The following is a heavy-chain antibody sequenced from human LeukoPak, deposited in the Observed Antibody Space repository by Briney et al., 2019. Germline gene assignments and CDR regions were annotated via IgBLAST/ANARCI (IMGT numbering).Heavy chain of an antibody. V-gene: IGHV3-30*02. CDR2: IRYDGSNK. Sequence: GGSLRLSCAASGFTFSSYGMHWVRQAPGKGLAWVAFIRYDGSNKYYADSVKGRFTISRDNSKKTLYLQMDSLRPEDTAVYYCAKDFSVYYYDSRVLDYWGQGTLVTVSS. J-gene: IGHJ4*02. CDR1: GFTFSSYG. D-gene: IGHD3-22*01. CDR3: AKDFSVYYYDSRVLDY.